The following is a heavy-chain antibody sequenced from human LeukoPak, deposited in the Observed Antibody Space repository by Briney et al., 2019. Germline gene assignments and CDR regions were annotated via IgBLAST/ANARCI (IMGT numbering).Heavy chain of an antibody. CDR3: ARDRGAYNNLDN. J-gene: IGHJ4*02. Sequence: SETLSLTCSVSGGSISSGGYYWSWIRQHPGRGLEWIGYIHYSGSTFYNPSLKSRLTISVDTSKNQFSLRLSSVTAADTAVYYCARDRGAYNNLDNWGQGTLITVSS. CDR2: IHYSGST. V-gene: IGHV4-31*03. D-gene: IGHD3-16*01. CDR1: GGSISSGGYY.